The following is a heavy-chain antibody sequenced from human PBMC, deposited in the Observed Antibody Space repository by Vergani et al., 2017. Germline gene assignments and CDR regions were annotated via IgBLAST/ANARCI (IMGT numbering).Heavy chain of an antibody. Sequence: EVQLLESGGGLVQPGGSLRLSCAASGFTFSSYWMHWVRQAPGKGLVWVSRINSDGSSTSYADSVKGRFTISRDNAKNTLYLQMNSLRAEDTAVYYCARGGGGYCSSTSCYAFDYWGQGTLVTVSS. CDR1: GFTFSSYW. J-gene: IGHJ4*02. CDR3: ARGGGGYCSSTSCYAFDY. D-gene: IGHD2-2*01. V-gene: IGHV3-74*02. CDR2: INSDGSST.